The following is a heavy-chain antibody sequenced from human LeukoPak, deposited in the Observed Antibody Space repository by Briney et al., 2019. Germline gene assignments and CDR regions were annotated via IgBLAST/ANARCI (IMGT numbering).Heavy chain of an antibody. D-gene: IGHD2-2*01. CDR3: ARHRGDIVVVPAAPPYYFDY. CDR1: GGSISSSSYY. V-gene: IGHV4-39*01. CDR2: IYYSGST. J-gene: IGHJ4*02. Sequence: SETLSLTCTVSGGSISSSSYYWGWIRQPPGKGLEWIGSIYYSGSTYYNPSLKSRVTISVDTSKNQFSLKLSSVTAADTAVYYCARHRGDIVVVPAAPPYYFDYWGQGTLVTVSS.